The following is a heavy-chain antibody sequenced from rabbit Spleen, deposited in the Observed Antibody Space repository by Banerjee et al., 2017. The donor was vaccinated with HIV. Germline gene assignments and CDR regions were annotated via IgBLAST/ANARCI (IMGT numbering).Heavy chain of an antibody. CDR3: ARDSGSNDYIDVYFNL. V-gene: IGHV1S43*01. CDR1: GFSFSSRYY. D-gene: IGHD8-1*01. J-gene: IGHJ4*01. CDR2: INTGSGSA. Sequence: QSLEESGGDLVKPGASLTLTCTASGFSFSSRYYMCWVRQAPGKGLEWIGCINTGSGSAYYASWVNGRFTISRSTSLNTVDLKMTSLTAADTATYFCARDSGSNDYIDVYFNLWGQGTLVTVS.